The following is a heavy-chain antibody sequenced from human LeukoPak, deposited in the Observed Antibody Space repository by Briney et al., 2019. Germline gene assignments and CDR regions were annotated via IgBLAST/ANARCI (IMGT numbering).Heavy chain of an antibody. D-gene: IGHD3-22*01. CDR1: GGSFSGYY. Sequence: PSETLTLTCAVYGGSFSGYYCGWIRQPPGKGLGWIGEINHIGRTNYNPSRKSRVTISVATSKNQFSLKLSSVTAADTAVYYCARGRGYYDSSGYPPYPYYYYMDVWGKGTTVTVSS. J-gene: IGHJ6*03. CDR2: INHIGRT. CDR3: ARGRGYYDSSGYPPYPYYYYMDV. V-gene: IGHV4-34*01.